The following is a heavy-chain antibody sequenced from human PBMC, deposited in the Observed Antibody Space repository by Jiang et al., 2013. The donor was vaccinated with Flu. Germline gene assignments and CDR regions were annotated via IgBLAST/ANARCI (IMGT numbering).Heavy chain of an antibody. D-gene: IGHD2-2*01. CDR1: GGTFSSYA. CDR2: IIPILGIA. CDR3: ARGQGSALGPAAREDYYYYGMDV. Sequence: SGAEVKKPGSSVKVSCKASGGTFSSYAISWVRQAPGQGLEWMGRIIPILGIANYAQKFQGRVTITADKSTSTAYMELSSLRSEDTAVYYCARGQGSALGPAAREDYYYYGMDVWGKGTTVTSPQ. J-gene: IGHJ6*04. V-gene: IGHV1-69*04.